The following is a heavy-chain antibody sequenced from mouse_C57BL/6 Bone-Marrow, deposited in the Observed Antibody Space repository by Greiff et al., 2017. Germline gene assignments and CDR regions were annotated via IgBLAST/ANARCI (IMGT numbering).Heavy chain of an antibody. J-gene: IGHJ1*03. CDR1: GYTFTGYW. CDR2: ILPGSGST. D-gene: IGHD1-1*01. V-gene: IGHV1-9*01. CDR3: ARYYYSGSYLCWYFDV. Sequence: HVQLQQSGAELMKPGASVKLSCKATGYTFTGYWIEWVKQRPGHGLEWIGEILPGSGSTNYNEKFKGKATFTADTSSNTAYMQLSSLTTEDSAIYYSARYYYSGSYLCWYFDVWGTGTTVTVSS.